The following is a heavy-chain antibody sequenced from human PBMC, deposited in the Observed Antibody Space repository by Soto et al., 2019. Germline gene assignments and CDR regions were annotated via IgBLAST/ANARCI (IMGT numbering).Heavy chain of an antibody. D-gene: IGHD1-7*01. V-gene: IGHV2-5*02. CDR1: GFSLSTSGVG. J-gene: IGHJ4*02. Sequence: ESGPTLVKPTQTLTLTCTFSGFSLSTSGVGVGWVRQPPGKALEWLVFIYWDDDKRYSPSLRSRLTITKDTSKNQVVLTMTNVDPVDTATYFCAHRRIGVSQWNYGDFDYWGQGTLVTVSS. CDR2: IYWDDDK. CDR3: AHRRIGVSQWNYGDFDY.